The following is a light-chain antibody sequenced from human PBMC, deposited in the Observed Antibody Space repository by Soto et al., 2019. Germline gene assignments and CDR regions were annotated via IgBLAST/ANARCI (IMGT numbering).Light chain of an antibody. Sequence: EIVMTQSPATLSVSPGERVTLSCRASQSVSSNLAWYQQRPGQPPRLLIYGTSTRATGIPGRFSGSGSGTEFTLTISSLQSEDFAVYYWQQYNNWPPNTFGQGTKLEIK. CDR2: GTS. CDR3: QQYNNWPPNT. J-gene: IGKJ2*01. V-gene: IGKV3-15*01. CDR1: QSVSSN.